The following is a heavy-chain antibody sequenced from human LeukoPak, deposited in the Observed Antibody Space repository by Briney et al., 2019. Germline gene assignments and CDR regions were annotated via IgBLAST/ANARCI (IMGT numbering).Heavy chain of an antibody. CDR1: GGSFSGYY. CDR3: ARGGFTTFRYYYDSSGGNFDY. CDR2: INHSGST. J-gene: IGHJ4*02. D-gene: IGHD3-22*01. Sequence: KPSETLSLTCAVYGGSFSGYYWSWIRQPPGKGLEWIGEINHSGSTNYNPSLKSRVTISVDTSKNQFSLKLNSVTAADTAVYYCARGGFTTFRYYYDSSGGNFDYWGQGTLVTVSS. V-gene: IGHV4-34*01.